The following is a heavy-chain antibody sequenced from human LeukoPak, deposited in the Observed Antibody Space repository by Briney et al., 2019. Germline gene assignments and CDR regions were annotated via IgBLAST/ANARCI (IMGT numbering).Heavy chain of an antibody. CDR3: TKPLGEFLSATYHYGMDV. D-gene: IGHD3-10*01. J-gene: IGHJ6*02. Sequence: GRSLRLSCAASGFTFSKYGMHWVRQAPGRGLEWVALMSYDGSNEYYADSVKGRFTISRDNSKNTLYLQMNSLRAEDTAVYYCTKPLGEFLSATYHYGMDVWGQGTTVTVSS. CDR2: MSYDGSNE. CDR1: GFTFSKYG. V-gene: IGHV3-30*18.